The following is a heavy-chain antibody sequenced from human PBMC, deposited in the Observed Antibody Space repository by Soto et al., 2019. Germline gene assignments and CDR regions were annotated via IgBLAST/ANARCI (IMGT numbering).Heavy chain of an antibody. Sequence: QVQLVQSGAEVKKPGSSVKVSCKASGGTFSSYTISWVRQAPGQGLEWMGRIIPILGIANYAQKFQGRVTITADKSTSTADMELSSPRSQDTAVYYCPRGGETTGDYYYYGMDVWGQGNTVTVSS. CDR3: PRGGETTGDYYYYGMDV. J-gene: IGHJ6*02. CDR1: GGTFSSYT. CDR2: IIPILGIA. D-gene: IGHD3-16*01. V-gene: IGHV1-69*02.